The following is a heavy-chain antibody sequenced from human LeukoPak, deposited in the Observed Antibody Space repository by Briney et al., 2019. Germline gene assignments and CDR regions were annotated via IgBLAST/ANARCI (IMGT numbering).Heavy chain of an antibody. CDR1: GFTFSSYS. D-gene: IGHD6-6*01. V-gene: IGHV3-21*01. CDR3: ARDGSLGQLVTYDMDV. J-gene: IGHJ6*02. Sequence: PGGSLRLSCAASGFTFSSYSMSWLRQAPGKGLEWVSCISSSSSYIYYADSVKGRFTISRDNAKNSLYLQMNSLRAEDTAVYYCARDGSLGQLVTYDMDVWGQGTTVTVSS. CDR2: ISSSSSYI.